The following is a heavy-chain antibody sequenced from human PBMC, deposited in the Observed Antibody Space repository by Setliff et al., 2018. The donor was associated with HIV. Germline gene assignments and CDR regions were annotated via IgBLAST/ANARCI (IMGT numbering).Heavy chain of an antibody. J-gene: IGHJ4*02. Sequence: SETLSLTCTVSGASIRNYYWSWVRQPPGKGLEWIGYIYHRGSTNYNPSLKSRVTISVDTSKNQFSLKLSSVTAADTAVYYCARVVGTRAVDYWGQGTLVTVSS. CDR3: ARVVGTRAVDY. CDR2: IYHRGST. CDR1: GASIRNYY. D-gene: IGHD2-15*01. V-gene: IGHV4-59*12.